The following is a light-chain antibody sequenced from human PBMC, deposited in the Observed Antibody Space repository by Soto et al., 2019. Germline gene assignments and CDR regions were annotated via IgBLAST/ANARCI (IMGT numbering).Light chain of an antibody. CDR1: QSIGSL. V-gene: IGKV3-20*01. CDR3: QQYVSSPWA. J-gene: IGKJ1*01. CDR2: GAS. Sequence: EVVMTQSPVTLSVSPGERATLSCRASQSIGSLLAWYQQKPGQAPRLLIYGASNRATGIPDRFSGSGSGTDFTLTISRLEPEDFAVYYCQQYVSSPWAFGQGTKVDIK.